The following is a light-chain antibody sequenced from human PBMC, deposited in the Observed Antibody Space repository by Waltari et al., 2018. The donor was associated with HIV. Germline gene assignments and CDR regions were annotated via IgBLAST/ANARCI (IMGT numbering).Light chain of an antibody. Sequence: QSALTQPASVSGSPGQSITISCTGTSSDVGSYNLVSWYQKHPGKAPKLMIYEASKLPSGVCNRFSGYESGNTASLTISGLQAEDEADYYCCSYAGSSTFEVVGGGTKLTVL. J-gene: IGLJ3*02. CDR2: EAS. V-gene: IGLV2-23*02. CDR3: CSYAGSSTFEV. CDR1: SSDVGSYNL.